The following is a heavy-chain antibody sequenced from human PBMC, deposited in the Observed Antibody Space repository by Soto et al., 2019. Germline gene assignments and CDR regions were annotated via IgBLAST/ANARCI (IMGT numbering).Heavy chain of an antibody. J-gene: IGHJ3*02. CDR3: AREGSGSRGMI. CDR1: GGSINNYY. CDR2: IYYSGST. V-gene: IGHV4-59*01. D-gene: IGHD6-19*01. Sequence: SETLSLTCSVSGGSINNYYWSWIRQPPGKGLEWIAYIYYSGSTTYNPSLKSRATISVDTSRNQFSLTVNSVTAADTAVYYCAREGSGSRGMIWGQGTMVTVSS.